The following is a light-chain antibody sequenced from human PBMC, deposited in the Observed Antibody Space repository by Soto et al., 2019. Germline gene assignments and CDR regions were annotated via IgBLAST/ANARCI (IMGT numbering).Light chain of an antibody. Sequence: QSALTQPASVSGSPGQSITISCSGVSGDVGNYNLVSWYQQYPGKAPALLIYEDDKRPSGVSNRFSGSKSDSTASLTISGLQAEDEADYYCSSYTSSSTYVFGTGTKLTVL. J-gene: IGLJ1*01. CDR2: EDD. CDR3: SSYTSSSTYV. CDR1: SGDVGNYNL. V-gene: IGLV2-14*02.